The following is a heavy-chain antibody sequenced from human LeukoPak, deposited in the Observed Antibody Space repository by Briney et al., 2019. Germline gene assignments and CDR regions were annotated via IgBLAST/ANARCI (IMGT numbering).Heavy chain of an antibody. V-gene: IGHV4-31*03. CDR2: IYYSGST. D-gene: IGHD3-22*01. CDR3: AREHSSGYYY. CDR1: GGSISSGGYY. J-gene: IGHJ4*02. Sequence: SETLSLTCTVSGGSISSGGYYWSWIRQHPGKGLEWIGYIYYSGSTYYNPSLKSRVTISVDTSKNQFSLKLSPMTAADTAVYYCAREHSSGYYYWGQGTLVTVSS.